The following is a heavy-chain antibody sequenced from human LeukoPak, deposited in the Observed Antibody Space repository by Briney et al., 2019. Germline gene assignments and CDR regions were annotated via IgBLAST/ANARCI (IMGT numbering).Heavy chain of an antibody. CDR1: GFTFSTYG. Sequence: PGGALRLSCAASGFTFSTYGMRWVRQAPGKRLEWVAVTWYDGSYKYYGDFVKGRFTISRDNSKNTLYLQMASLRVEDTAVYYCARQFDGSHPNAFDIWGQGTMVTVSS. CDR2: TWYDGSYK. V-gene: IGHV3-33*01. CDR3: ARQFDGSHPNAFDI. D-gene: IGHD1-26*01. J-gene: IGHJ3*02.